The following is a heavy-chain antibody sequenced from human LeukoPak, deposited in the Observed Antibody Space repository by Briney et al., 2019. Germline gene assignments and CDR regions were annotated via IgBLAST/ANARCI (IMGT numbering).Heavy chain of an antibody. Sequence: SETLSLTCAVYGGSFSGYYWSWIRQPPGKGLEWIGEINHSGSTNYNPSLKSRVTISVDTSKNQFFLKLSSVTAADTAVYYCARTTMIAHATNYWGQGTLVTVSS. D-gene: IGHD3-22*01. CDR3: ARTTMIAHATNY. V-gene: IGHV4-34*01. CDR1: GGSFSGYY. J-gene: IGHJ4*02. CDR2: INHSGST.